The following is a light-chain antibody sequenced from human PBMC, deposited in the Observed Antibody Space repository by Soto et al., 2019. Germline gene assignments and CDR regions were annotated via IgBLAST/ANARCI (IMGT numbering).Light chain of an antibody. CDR1: QSVSSN. CDR2: GAS. V-gene: IGKV3-15*01. CDR3: QQYNNWPRT. J-gene: IGKJ1*01. Sequence: EIVMTQSPATLSVSPGERATLSCRASQSVSSNLAWYKQKPGQAPRLLIYGASTRATGIPARFSGSGSGTDFTLTISSLQSEDFEVYYCQQYNNWPRTFGQGTKVDIK.